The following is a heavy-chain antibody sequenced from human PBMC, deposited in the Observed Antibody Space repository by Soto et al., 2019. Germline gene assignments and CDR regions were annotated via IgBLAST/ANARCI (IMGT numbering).Heavy chain of an antibody. Sequence: PGECLKISCKGSGYSFAGYWITWVRRKPGKGLEWMGRIDPSDSQTYYSPSFRGHVTISVTKSITTVFLQWSSLRASDTAMYYCARQIYDSDTGPNFQYYFDSWGQGTPVTVSS. V-gene: IGHV5-10-1*01. CDR2: IDPSDSQT. CDR3: ARQIYDSDTGPNFQYYFDS. D-gene: IGHD3-22*01. CDR1: GYSFAGYW. J-gene: IGHJ4*02.